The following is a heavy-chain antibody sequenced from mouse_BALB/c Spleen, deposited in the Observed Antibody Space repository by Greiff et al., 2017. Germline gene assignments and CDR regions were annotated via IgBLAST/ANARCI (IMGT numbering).Heavy chain of an antibody. CDR3: ARAHDSPFDY. CDR2: ISDGGSYT. CDR1: GFTFSDYY. V-gene: IGHV5-4*02. J-gene: IGHJ2*01. Sequence: EVQGVESGGGLVKPGGSLKLSCAASGFTFSDYYMYWVRQTPEKRLEWVATISDGGSYTYYPDSVKGRFTISRDNAKNNLYLQMSSLKSEDTAMYYCARAHDSPFDYWGQGTTLTVSS. D-gene: IGHD2-4*01.